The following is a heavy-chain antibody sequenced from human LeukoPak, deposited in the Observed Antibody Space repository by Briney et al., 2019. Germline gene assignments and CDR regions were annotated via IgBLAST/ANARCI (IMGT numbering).Heavy chain of an antibody. CDR2: ISGSGGST. D-gene: IGHD1-26*01. Sequence: GGSLRLSCAASGLTFSSYAMSWVRQAPGKGLEWVSAISGSGGSTYYADSVKGRFTISRDNSKNTLYLQMNSLRAEDTAVYYCAKDRGSQHWAFDYWGQGTLVTVSS. CDR1: GLTFSSYA. V-gene: IGHV3-23*01. CDR3: AKDRGSQHWAFDY. J-gene: IGHJ4*02.